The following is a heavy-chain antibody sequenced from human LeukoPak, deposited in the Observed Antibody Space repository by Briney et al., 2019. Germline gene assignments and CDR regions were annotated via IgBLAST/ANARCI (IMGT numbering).Heavy chain of an antibody. D-gene: IGHD6-19*01. CDR2: FDPEDGET. V-gene: IGHV1-24*01. CDR1: GYTLTELS. Sequence: ASVKVSCKVSGYTLTELSMHWVRQAPGKGLEWMGGFDPEDGETIYAQKFQGRVTMTEDTSTDTAYMELSSLRSEDTAVYYCATNPYSSGWYGSPGDYWGQGTLDTVSS. J-gene: IGHJ4*02. CDR3: ATNPYSSGWYGSPGDY.